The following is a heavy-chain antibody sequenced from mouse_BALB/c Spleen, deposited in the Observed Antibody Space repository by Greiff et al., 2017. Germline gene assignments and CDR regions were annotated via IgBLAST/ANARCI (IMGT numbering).Heavy chain of an antibody. CDR2: ISTYYGDA. D-gene: IGHD1-1*01. J-gene: IGHJ3*01. CDR1: GYTFTDYA. Sequence: QVQLQQSGAELVGPGVSVKISCKGSGYTFTDYAMHWVKKSHAKSLEWMGVISTYYGDASYNQKFKGKATMTVDKSSSTAYMELARLTSEDSAIYYCASSYGSSPAWFAYWGQETLVTVSA. V-gene: IGHV1S137*01. CDR3: ASSYGSSPAWFAY.